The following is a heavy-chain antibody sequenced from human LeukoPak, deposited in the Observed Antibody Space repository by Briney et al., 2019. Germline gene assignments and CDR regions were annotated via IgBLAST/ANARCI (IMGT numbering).Heavy chain of an antibody. D-gene: IGHD3-22*01. V-gene: IGHV3-21*01. J-gene: IGHJ4*02. CDR1: GFTFSSYS. CDR3: ARDLVPLYYYDSSGYSH. CDR2: ISSSSSYI. Sequence: GGSLRLSCAASGFTFSSYSMNWVRQAPGKGLEWVSSISSSSSYIYYADSVKGRFTISRDNAKNSLYLQMNSLRAEDTAVYYCARDLVPLYYYDSSGYSHWGQGTLVTVSS.